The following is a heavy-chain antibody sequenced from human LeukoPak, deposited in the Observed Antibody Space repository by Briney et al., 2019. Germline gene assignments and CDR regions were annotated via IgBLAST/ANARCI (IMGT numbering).Heavy chain of an antibody. CDR3: ARVDATSLAVHS. CDR2: INPNSGVT. D-gene: IGHD6-19*01. J-gene: IGHJ4*02. V-gene: IGHV1-2*02. Sequence: ASVKVSCKPSGYTFTRYFLNWVRQAPGQGLEWMGRINPNSGVTDSGQKFQGRVTMTWDTSISTAYMELCGLTFDDTAVYYCARVDATSLAVHSWGQGTLVTVSS. CDR1: GYTFTRYF.